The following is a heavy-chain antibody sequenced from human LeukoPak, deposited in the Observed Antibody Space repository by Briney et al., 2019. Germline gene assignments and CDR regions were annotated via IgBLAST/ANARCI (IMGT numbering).Heavy chain of an antibody. Sequence: PGGSLRLSCAASAFTFISYDIHWVRQATGKGLEWVSGIVTAVEIYYPSTVKGRFTISRANAKNSLYLQMNSLRAGDPPVYSCASAAYSRTWYSRYFDLWGRGTLVTVSS. CDR3: ASAAYSRTWYSRYFDL. J-gene: IGHJ2*01. D-gene: IGHD6-13*01. CDR1: AFTFISYD. CDR2: IVTAVEI. V-gene: IGHV3-13*01.